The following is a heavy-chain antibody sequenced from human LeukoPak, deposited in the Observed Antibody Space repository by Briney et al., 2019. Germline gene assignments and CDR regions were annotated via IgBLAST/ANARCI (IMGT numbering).Heavy chain of an antibody. D-gene: IGHD5-18*01. V-gene: IGHV6-1*01. CDR1: GDSVSSNRAA. Sequence: SQTLSLTCAISGDSVSSNRAAWNWIRQSPSRGLEWLGRTYYRSKWYNDYAVSVKSRITINPDTSKNQFSLQLNSVTPEDTAVYYCASTSERVDTAMVDWGQGTLVTVSS. CDR3: ASTSERVDTAMVD. CDR2: TYYRSKWYN. J-gene: IGHJ4*02.